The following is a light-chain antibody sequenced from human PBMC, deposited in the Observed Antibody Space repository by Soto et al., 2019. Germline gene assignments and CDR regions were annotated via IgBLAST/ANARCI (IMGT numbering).Light chain of an antibody. J-gene: IGKJ3*01. CDR1: QGISNF. Sequence: DIQMTQSPSSLSASVGDRVTITCRASQGISNFVAWYQQKPGKVPKLLIYEASTLKSGVNSRFSGSGSGTDLTLTISSLQPEDVATYYCQKYNRAPFTFGPGTKVGIK. CDR2: EAS. V-gene: IGKV1-27*01. CDR3: QKYNRAPFT.